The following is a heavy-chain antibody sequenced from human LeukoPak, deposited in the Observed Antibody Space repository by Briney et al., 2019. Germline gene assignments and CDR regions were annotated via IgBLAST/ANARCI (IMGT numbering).Heavy chain of an antibody. D-gene: IGHD2-2*01. J-gene: IGHJ5*02. CDR2: IYYSGST. CDR1: GGSISSYY. V-gene: IGHV4-59*01. Sequence: SQNLSLTCTVSGGSISSYYWSWIRQPPGKGLKWIGYIYYSGSTDYNPSLKSRVTISVDTSKNQSSLKLYSVTAADPAGYNCARPTEDCSSTSCYQYGFGPWGQGVLVTVSS. CDR3: ARPTEDCSSTSCYQYGFGP.